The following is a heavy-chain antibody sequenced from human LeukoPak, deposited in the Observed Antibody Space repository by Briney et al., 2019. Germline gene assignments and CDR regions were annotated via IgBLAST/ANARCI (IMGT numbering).Heavy chain of an antibody. CDR2: ISGDGSIT. Sequence: GGSLRLSCAASGFTISGYWMHWVRQAPGKGLVWVSRISGDGSITAYADSVKGRFTISRDNAKNSLYLQMNSLRAEDTAVYYCARVNYYDSSGLDYWGQGTLVTVSS. CDR3: ARVNYYDSSGLDY. V-gene: IGHV3-74*01. D-gene: IGHD3-22*01. J-gene: IGHJ4*02. CDR1: GFTISGYW.